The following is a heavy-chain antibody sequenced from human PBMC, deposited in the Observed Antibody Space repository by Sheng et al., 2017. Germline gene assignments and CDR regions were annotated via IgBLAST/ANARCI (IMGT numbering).Heavy chain of an antibody. V-gene: IGHV3-9*01. CDR2: ISWNSGTI. CDR1: GLTFEDYA. D-gene: IGHD3-10*01. Sequence: EVKLVESGGGLVQPGRSLRLSCVASGLTFEDYAMAWVRQSPGQGLEWVSGISWNSGTIGYADSVKGRFTISRDNAKNTLYLEMNSLRAEDTAVYYCAKDLIGGVSEYLDYWGQGTLVTVSS. CDR3: AKDLIGGVSEYLDY. J-gene: IGHJ4*02.